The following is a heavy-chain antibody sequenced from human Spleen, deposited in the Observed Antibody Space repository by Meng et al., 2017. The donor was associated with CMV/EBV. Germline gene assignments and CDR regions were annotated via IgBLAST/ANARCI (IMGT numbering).Heavy chain of an antibody. Sequence: ASVKVSCKASGYTFTGYYMHWVRQAPGQGLEWMGIINPTSGRVSCTQRFQGRVTMTRDTSTSTVYMELSSLRSEDTAVYYCAREGGVTTVPSKNYFDYWGQGTLVTVSS. V-gene: IGHV1-46*01. D-gene: IGHD4-11*01. J-gene: IGHJ4*02. CDR3: AREGGVTTVPSKNYFDY. CDR2: INPTSGRV. CDR1: GYTFTGYY.